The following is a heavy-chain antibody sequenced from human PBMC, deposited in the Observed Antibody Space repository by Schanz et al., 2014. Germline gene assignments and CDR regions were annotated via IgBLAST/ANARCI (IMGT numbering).Heavy chain of an antibody. D-gene: IGHD6-19*01. Sequence: PGGSLRLSCAASGFTFSSYGMHWVRQAPGKGLEWVAVIWYDGSNKYYADSVKGRFTISRDNTKNSLFLQLNSLRADDTAVYYCAASSGWHPSTDYWGQGTLVTVSS. CDR3: AASSGWHPSTDY. J-gene: IGHJ4*02. CDR1: GFTFSSYG. CDR2: IWYDGSNK. V-gene: IGHV3-33*03.